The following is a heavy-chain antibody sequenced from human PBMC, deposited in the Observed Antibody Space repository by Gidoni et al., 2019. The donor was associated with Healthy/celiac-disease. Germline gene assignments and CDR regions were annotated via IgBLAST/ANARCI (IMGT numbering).Heavy chain of an antibody. Sequence: QVQLVQSGAEVKKPGAPVQASCKASVYTFTTYGISWVRQAPGQGLEWMGWVTAYNGNTNYAQKLQGRVTMTTDTSTSTAYRELRSLRSDDTAVYYCARDWVERRRAYYYYGMDVWGQGTTVTVSS. CDR3: ARDWVERRRAYYYYGMDV. V-gene: IGHV1-18*01. D-gene: IGHD1-1*01. J-gene: IGHJ6*02. CDR1: VYTFTTYG. CDR2: VTAYNGNT.